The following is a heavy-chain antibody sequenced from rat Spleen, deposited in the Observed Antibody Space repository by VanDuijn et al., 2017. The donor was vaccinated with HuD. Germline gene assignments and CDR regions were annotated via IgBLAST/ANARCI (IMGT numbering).Heavy chain of an antibody. CDR3: TAHGARVSRFAY. J-gene: IGHJ3*01. CDR2: ISTGGGNT. V-gene: IGHV5-25*01. D-gene: IGHD1-4*01. Sequence: EVQLVESGGGLVQPGRSMKLSCAASGFTFSNYYMAWVRQAPTKGLEWVASISTGGGNTYHRDSVKGRFTISRDNAKSTLYLQMESLRSEDTATYCCTAHGARVSRFAYWGQGTLVTVSS. CDR1: GFTFSNYY.